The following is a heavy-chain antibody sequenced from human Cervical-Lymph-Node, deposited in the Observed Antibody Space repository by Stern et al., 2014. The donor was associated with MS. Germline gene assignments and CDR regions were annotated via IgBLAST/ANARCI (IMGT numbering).Heavy chain of an antibody. J-gene: IGHJ4*02. CDR1: GGSISNGGYY. CDR3: ARGEDTAMVSLAY. CDR2: IYYSGST. Sequence: VQLLESGPGLVKPSQTLSLTCTVSGGSISNGGYYWSWIRQPPGKGLEWIGYIYYSGSTYYNPSLKSRATISIDTSKNQFSLKLSSVSAADTAVYYCARGEDTAMVSLAYWGQGTLVTVSS. D-gene: IGHD5-18*01. V-gene: IGHV4-31*03.